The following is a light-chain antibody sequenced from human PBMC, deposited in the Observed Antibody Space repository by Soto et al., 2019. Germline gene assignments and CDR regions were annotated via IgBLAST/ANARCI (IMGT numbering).Light chain of an antibody. Sequence: AMRMTQAASSLSASPGDRVTITCRASQGISSYLAWYQQKPGKAPKLLIYAASTLQSGVPSRFSGSGSGTDFTLTISCLQSEDFATYYCQQYYSYPPTFGQGTKV. CDR2: AAS. J-gene: IGKJ1*01. CDR1: QGISSY. CDR3: QQYYSYPPT. V-gene: IGKV1-8*01.